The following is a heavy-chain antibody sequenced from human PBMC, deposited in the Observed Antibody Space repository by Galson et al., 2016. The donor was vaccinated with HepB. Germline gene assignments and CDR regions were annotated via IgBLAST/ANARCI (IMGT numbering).Heavy chain of an antibody. CDR2: IYASEYT. Sequence: ETLSLTCAVSGDSINSNSFYWGWIRQPPGKGLEWIGNIYASEYTFYNPSLKSRVTISVDTSKNQFSLKLSSVTAADTAVYYCARTAARLYFDDWGQGTLVTVSS. CDR1: GDSINSNSFY. J-gene: IGHJ4*01. V-gene: IGHV4-39*01. D-gene: IGHD6-6*01. CDR3: ARTAARLYFDD.